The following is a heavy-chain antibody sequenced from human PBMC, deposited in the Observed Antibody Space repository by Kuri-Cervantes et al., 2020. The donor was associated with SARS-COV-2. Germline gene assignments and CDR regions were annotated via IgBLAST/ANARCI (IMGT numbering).Heavy chain of an antibody. J-gene: IGHJ4*02. CDR2: ISAYNGNT. Sequence: ASVKVSCKASGYTFTSYGISWVRQAPGQGLEWMGWISAYNGNTNYAQKLQGRVTMTTDTSTSTAYMELRSLRSGDTAVYYCARDHLPSYYDFWSGYYSFDYWGQGTLVTVSS. CDR3: ARDHLPSYYDFWSGYYSFDY. D-gene: IGHD3-3*01. V-gene: IGHV1-18*04. CDR1: GYTFTSYG.